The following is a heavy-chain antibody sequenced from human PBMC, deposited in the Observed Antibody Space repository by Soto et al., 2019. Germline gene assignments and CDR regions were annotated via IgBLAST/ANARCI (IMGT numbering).Heavy chain of an antibody. Sequence: QVQLQESGPGLVKPSQTLSLTCTVSGGSISSGGYYWSWIRQHPGKGLEWIGYIYYSGSTYYNPSLTSRVTISVDTSKNQFSLKLSSVTAADTAVYYCARVVDYGDYVGYFDLWGRGTLVTVSS. J-gene: IGHJ2*01. D-gene: IGHD4-17*01. CDR2: IYYSGST. V-gene: IGHV4-31*03. CDR1: GGSISSGGYY. CDR3: ARVVDYGDYVGYFDL.